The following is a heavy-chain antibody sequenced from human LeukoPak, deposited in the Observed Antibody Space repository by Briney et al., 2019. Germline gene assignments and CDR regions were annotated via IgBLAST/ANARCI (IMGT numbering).Heavy chain of an antibody. Sequence: GASVKVSCKASGYTFTSYGISWVRQAPGQGLEGMGWISSYNGNTNYAQKLQGRVTMTTDTSTSTASMELRSLRSDDTAVYYCARRISGDAFDIWGQGTMVTVSS. V-gene: IGHV1-18*04. J-gene: IGHJ3*02. CDR3: ARRISGDAFDI. D-gene: IGHD6-25*01. CDR2: ISSYNGNT. CDR1: GYTFTSYG.